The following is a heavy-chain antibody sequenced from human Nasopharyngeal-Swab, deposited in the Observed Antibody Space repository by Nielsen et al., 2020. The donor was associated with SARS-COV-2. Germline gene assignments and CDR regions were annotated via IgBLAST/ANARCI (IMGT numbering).Heavy chain of an antibody. V-gene: IGHV4-34*01. Sequence: PGKGLEWIADINHSGSTNYNPSLKSRVTLSVDTSMNQFSLELSSVTAADTAVYYCARGLSGIVPAPILGLGPYYSYYYMDVWGKGTTVTVSS. CDR2: INHSGST. D-gene: IGHD2-2*01. CDR3: ARGLSGIVPAPILGLGPYYSYYYMDV. J-gene: IGHJ6*03.